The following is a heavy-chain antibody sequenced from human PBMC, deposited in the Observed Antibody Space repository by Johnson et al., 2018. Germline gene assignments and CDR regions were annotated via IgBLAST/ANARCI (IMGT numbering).Heavy chain of an antibody. CDR2: SHDDGDSR. Sequence: QVQLVQSGGGVVQPGRSLRLSCAASGFTFSSYGMHWVRQAPGKGLEWVAYISHDDGDSRHYAESVKGRFTISRDNSKNTLYLQMNSLRAEDTAVYYCASSPGPYYYYGMDVWGQGTTVTVTS. J-gene: IGHJ6*02. CDR3: ASSPGPYYYYGMDV. CDR1: GFTFSSYG. D-gene: IGHD6-6*01. V-gene: IGHV3-33*05.